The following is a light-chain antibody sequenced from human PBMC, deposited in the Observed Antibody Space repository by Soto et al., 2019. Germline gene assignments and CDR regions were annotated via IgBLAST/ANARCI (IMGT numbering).Light chain of an antibody. V-gene: IGLV2-8*01. Sequence: QSAPTQPPSASGSPGQSVTISCTGTTSDVGDYNYVSWYQQHPGKAPKLMIYEVSKRPSGVPDRFSGSKSGNTASLTVSGLQAEDEADYYCSSYAGSNNVIFGGGTKLTVL. J-gene: IGLJ2*01. CDR1: TSDVGDYNY. CDR2: EVS. CDR3: SSYAGSNNVI.